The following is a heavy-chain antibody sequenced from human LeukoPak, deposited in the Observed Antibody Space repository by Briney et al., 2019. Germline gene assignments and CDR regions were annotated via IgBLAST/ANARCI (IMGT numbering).Heavy chain of an antibody. V-gene: IGHV3-30-3*01. Sequence: PGRSLRLSCAASGFTFSSYAMHWVRQAPGKGLEWVAVISYDGSNKYYADSVKGRFTISRDNSKNTLYLQMNSLRAEDTAVYYCALNTLSSTSWHTNLFDYWGQGTLVTVSS. CDR1: GFTFSSYA. CDR2: ISYDGSNK. J-gene: IGHJ4*02. CDR3: ALNTLSSTSWHTNLFDY. D-gene: IGHD2-2*02.